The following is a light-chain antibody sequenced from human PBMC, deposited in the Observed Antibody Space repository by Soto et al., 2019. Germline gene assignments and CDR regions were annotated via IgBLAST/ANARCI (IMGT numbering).Light chain of an antibody. CDR2: GAS. J-gene: IGKJ5*01. CDR1: QSVSNN. V-gene: IGKV3-15*01. Sequence: IVMTPPPTSLSVSPAQTTTHSCRASQSVSNNVAWYQQKPGQAPRLLILGASTRATGIPARFSGSGSGTEFTLSISSLQSEDFAVYYCKQYKEWPPFTFGQGTRLEIK. CDR3: KQYKEWPPFT.